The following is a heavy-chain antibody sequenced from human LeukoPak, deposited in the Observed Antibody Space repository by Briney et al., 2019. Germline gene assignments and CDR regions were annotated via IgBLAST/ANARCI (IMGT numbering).Heavy chain of an antibody. J-gene: IGHJ4*02. Sequence: PSETLSLTCTVSGDSINSYHWSWIRQPAGKGLEWIGRIHMSGSTNYNPSLRGRVAISMDNSKNQFSLKLKSVTAADTAVYYCARDDSSRDDSGGYHYWGQGTLVTISS. CDR3: ARDDSSRDDSGGYHY. D-gene: IGHD3-22*01. CDR2: IHMSGST. CDR1: GDSINSYH. V-gene: IGHV4-4*07.